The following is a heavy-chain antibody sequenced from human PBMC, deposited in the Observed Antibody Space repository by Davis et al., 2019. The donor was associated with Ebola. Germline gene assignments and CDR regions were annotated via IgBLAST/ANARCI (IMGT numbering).Heavy chain of an antibody. J-gene: IGHJ3*01. Sequence: LSLTCAASGFTFNNAWMSWVRQAPGKGLEWVSYISSSGSTKYYGDSVKGRFTVSRDNAKNSLYLQMNSLRAEDTAVYYCARDWENGERGLAWGQGTMVTVSS. D-gene: IGHD1-1*01. V-gene: IGHV3-11*04. CDR2: ISSSGSTK. CDR3: ARDWENGERGLA. CDR1: GFTFNNAW.